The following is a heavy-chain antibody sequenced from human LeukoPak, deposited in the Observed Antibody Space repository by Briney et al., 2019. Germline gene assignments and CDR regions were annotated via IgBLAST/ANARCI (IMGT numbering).Heavy chain of an antibody. D-gene: IGHD2-21*01. CDR3: AKGSGWLLPQYFDF. CDR2: ISGSGSGGST. V-gene: IGHV3-23*01. J-gene: IGHJ4*02. Sequence: PGGSLRLSCAASGFTFSSSAMSWVRQAPGKGLEWVSNISGSGSGGSTYYADSVKGRFTVSRDSSKNTLYLHMKSLRAEDTAVYYCAKGSGWLLPQYFDFWGQGTLVTVSS. CDR1: GFTFSSSA.